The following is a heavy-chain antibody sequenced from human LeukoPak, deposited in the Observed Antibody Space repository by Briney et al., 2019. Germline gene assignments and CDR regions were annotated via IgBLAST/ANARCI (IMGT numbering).Heavy chain of an antibody. CDR2: INHSGST. J-gene: IGHJ5*01. V-gene: IGHV4-34*01. Sequence: SETLSLTCAVYGGSFSGYYWSWIRQPPGKGLEWIGEINHSGSTNYNPSLKSRVTISVDTSRNQFSLRLSSVTAADTAVYYCARGLPIISMLRGVKPSVMFDSWGQGTLVTVSS. CDR3: ARGLPIISMLRGVKPSVMFDS. D-gene: IGHD3-10*01. CDR1: GGSFSGYY.